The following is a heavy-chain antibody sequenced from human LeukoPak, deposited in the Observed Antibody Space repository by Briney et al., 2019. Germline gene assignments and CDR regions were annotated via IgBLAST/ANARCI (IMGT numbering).Heavy chain of an antibody. CDR3: ARGGGFGELRQNWFDP. Sequence: GASVKVSCKVSGYTLTELSMHWVRQAPGKGLEWMGGFDPEDGETIYAQKFQGRVTMTEDTSTDTAYMELSSLRSEDTAVYYCARGGGFGELRQNWFDPWGQGTLVTVSS. V-gene: IGHV1-24*01. CDR2: FDPEDGET. J-gene: IGHJ5*02. D-gene: IGHD3-10*01. CDR1: GYTLTELS.